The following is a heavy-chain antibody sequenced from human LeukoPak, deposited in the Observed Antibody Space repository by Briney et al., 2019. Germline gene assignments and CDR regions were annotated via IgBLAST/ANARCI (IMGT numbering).Heavy chain of an antibody. CDR1: GYTFTGYY. CDR3: ARVLSTSRRRDAFDI. Sequence: ASVTVSFKASGYTFTGYYMHWVRQAPGQGLEWMGMINPSGGGTIYAREFQGRVTMTGDMSTSTVYMELSSLRSEDTAVYYCARVLSTSRRRDAFDIWGQGTMVTVSS. J-gene: IGHJ3*02. D-gene: IGHD6-6*01. CDR2: INPSGGGT. V-gene: IGHV1-46*01.